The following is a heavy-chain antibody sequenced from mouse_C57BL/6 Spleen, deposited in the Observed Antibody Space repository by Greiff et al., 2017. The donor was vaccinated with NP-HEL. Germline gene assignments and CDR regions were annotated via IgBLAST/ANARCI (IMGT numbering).Heavy chain of an antibody. D-gene: IGHD1-1*01. CDR2: INYDGSST. CDR1: GFTFSDYY. Sequence: EVNLVESEGGLVQPGSSMKLSCTASGFTFSDYYMAWVRQVPEKGLEWVANINYDGSSTYYLDSLKSRFIISRDNAKNILYLQMSSLKSEDTATYYCARGEYYGSSFAYWGQGTLVTVSA. V-gene: IGHV5-16*01. J-gene: IGHJ3*01. CDR3: ARGEYYGSSFAY.